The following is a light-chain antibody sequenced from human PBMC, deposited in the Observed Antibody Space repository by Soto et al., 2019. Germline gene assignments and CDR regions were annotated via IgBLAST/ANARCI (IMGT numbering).Light chain of an antibody. V-gene: IGKV1-33*01. CDR2: AAS. Sequence: TQMTQSPLSLSASVGEKIIITCRASRDVGSDVSWYQQKPGQAPKLVIYAASNLYTGVPSRFSGRRSGTDFTFTISSLQPEDIATYYCQQYDNLPWTFGQGTKVDIK. CDR1: RDVGSD. CDR3: QQYDNLPWT. J-gene: IGKJ1*01.